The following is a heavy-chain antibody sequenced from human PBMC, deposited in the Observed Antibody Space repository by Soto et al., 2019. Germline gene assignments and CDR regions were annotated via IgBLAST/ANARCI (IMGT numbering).Heavy chain of an antibody. Sequence: SETLTLTCTVSGASISSGGYYWSWIRQHPGKGLEWIGYIYYSGSTYYNPSLKSRVTISVDTSKNQFSLKLSSVTAADTAVYYCARGNGYSSRWFLELDYWGQGPMDTVSS. J-gene: IGHJ4*02. CDR3: ARGNGYSSRWFLELDY. V-gene: IGHV4-31*03. CDR1: GASISSGGYY. CDR2: IYYSGST. D-gene: IGHD6-13*01.